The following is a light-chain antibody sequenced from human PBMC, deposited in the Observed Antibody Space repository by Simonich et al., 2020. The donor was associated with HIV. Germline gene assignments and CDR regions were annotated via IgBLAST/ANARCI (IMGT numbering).Light chain of an antibody. J-gene: IGKJ2*01. CDR3: MQALQTPYT. CDR1: QSLLQSDGKTY. V-gene: IGKV2-29*02. Sequence: DIVMTQTPLSLSVTPGQPASISCKSSQSLLQSDGKTYLFWYLQRPGQSPHLLIYEVASRFSGVPDRFSGSGSGTDFTLKISRVEAEDVGIYYCMQALQTPYTFGQGTKLEIK. CDR2: EVA.